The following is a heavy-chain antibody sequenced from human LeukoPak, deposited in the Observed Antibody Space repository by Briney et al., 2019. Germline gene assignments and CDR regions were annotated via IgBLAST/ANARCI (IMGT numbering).Heavy chain of an antibody. CDR2: IIGSGGST. J-gene: IGHJ4*02. Sequence: SGGSLRLSCAASGFTISSYFMSWVRQAPGKGLEWVSGIIGSGGSTYHADSVKGRFTISRDNSKNTLYLQMNSLRAEDTAVYYCARGPWELLYFDYWGQGTLVTVSS. CDR3: ARGPWELLYFDY. D-gene: IGHD1-26*01. CDR1: GFTISSYF. V-gene: IGHV3-23*01.